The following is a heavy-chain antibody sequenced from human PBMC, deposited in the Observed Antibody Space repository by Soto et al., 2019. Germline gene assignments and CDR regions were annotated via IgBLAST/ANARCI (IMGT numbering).Heavy chain of an antibody. J-gene: IGHJ4*02. CDR2: INTANDDT. Sequence: ASVKVSCKASGYTFSSPPLHWVRQAPGQRPEWMGWINTANDDTKYSQKFQDRVTLTRDTSASTAYMEVSSLTPEDTAVYYCARDEGVASGNWGQGTLVTVSS. V-gene: IGHV1-3*04. CDR1: GYTFSSPP. D-gene: IGHD5-12*01. CDR3: ARDEGVASGN.